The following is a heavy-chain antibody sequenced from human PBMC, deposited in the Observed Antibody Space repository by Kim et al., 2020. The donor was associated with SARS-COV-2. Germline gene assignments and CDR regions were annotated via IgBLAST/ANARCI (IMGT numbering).Heavy chain of an antibody. Sequence: GESLKISCKGSGYSFTSYWIGWVRQMPGKGLEWMGIIFPGYSDTRYSPSFQGQVTISADKSSSTDYLQWSSLKASDTAIYYCARLYCSSTSCYTGYFDYWGQGTMVTVSS. J-gene: IGHJ4*02. CDR1: GYSFTSYW. CDR2: IFPGYSDT. V-gene: IGHV5-51*01. CDR3: ARLYCSSTSCYTGYFDY. D-gene: IGHD2-2*02.